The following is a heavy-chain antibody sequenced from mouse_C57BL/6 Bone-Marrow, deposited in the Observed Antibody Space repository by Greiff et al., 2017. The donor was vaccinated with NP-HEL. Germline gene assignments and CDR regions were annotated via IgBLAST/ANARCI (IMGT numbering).Heavy chain of an antibody. D-gene: IGHD1-1*01. CDR1: GYTFTSYW. CDR3: ASYTVESGIIDAMDY. J-gene: IGHJ4*01. Sequence: QVQLQQPGAELVKPGASVKMSCKASGYTFTSYWITWVKQRPGQGLEWIGDIYPGSGSTNYNEKFKSKATLTVDTSSSTAYMQLSSLTSEDSAVYYCASYTVESGIIDAMDYWGQGTSVTVSS. V-gene: IGHV1-55*01. CDR2: IYPGSGST.